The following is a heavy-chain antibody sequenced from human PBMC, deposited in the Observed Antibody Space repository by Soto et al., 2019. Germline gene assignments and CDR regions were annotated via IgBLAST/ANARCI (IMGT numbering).Heavy chain of an antibody. CDR2: ISYDGSNK. CDR3: AKDNYDFWGGYYQARAYYYYYMDV. J-gene: IGHJ6*03. D-gene: IGHD3-3*01. Sequence: GGSLRLSCAASGFTFSSYGMHWVRQAPGKGLEWVAVISYDGSNKYYADSVKGRFTISRDNSKNTLYLQMNSLRAEDTAVYYCAKDNYDFWGGYYQARAYYYYYMDVWGKGTTVTVSS. CDR1: GFTFSSYG. V-gene: IGHV3-30*18.